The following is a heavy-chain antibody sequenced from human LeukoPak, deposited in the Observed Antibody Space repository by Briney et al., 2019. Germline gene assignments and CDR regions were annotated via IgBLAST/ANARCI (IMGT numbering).Heavy chain of an antibody. J-gene: IGHJ6*03. Sequence: ASVKVSCKASGGTFSSYAISWVRQAPGQGLEWMGGIIPIFGTANYAQKFQGRVTITTDESTSTAYMELSSLRSEDTAVYYCARDKGGNSSVNYHYYYMDVWGKGTTVTVSS. D-gene: IGHD6-6*01. V-gene: IGHV1-69*05. CDR2: IIPIFGTA. CDR3: ARDKGGNSSVNYHYYYMDV. CDR1: GGTFSSYA.